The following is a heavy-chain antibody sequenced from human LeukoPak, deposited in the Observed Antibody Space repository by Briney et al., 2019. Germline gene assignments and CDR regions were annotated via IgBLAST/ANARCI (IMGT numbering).Heavy chain of an antibody. Sequence: GGSLRLSLAASGFTFSTYAMSWVRQAPGKGLEWVSTISDSGSDTYYADSVKGRFTISRDNSKNTLYLQMKSLTAEDTALYYCAKAAYCARPQFDPWGQGTLVTVSS. CDR2: ISDSGSDT. CDR1: GFTFSTYA. J-gene: IGHJ5*02. V-gene: IGHV3-23*01. D-gene: IGHD2-21*01. CDR3: AKAAYCARPQFDP.